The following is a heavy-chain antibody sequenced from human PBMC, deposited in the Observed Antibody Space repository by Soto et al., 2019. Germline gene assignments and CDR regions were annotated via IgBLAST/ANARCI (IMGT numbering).Heavy chain of an antibody. CDR2: IKYGGSER. Sequence: GGSLRLSCVASGFTFRSYWMSWVRQAPGKGLEWVANIKYGGSERLYVDSVKGRFTISRDNSKNTLYLQMNSLRAEDTAVYYCAKAGLGYSSPFYWGQGTLVTSPQ. V-gene: IGHV3-7*01. J-gene: IGHJ4*02. CDR1: GFTFRSYW. CDR3: AKAGLGYSSPFY. D-gene: IGHD6-13*01.